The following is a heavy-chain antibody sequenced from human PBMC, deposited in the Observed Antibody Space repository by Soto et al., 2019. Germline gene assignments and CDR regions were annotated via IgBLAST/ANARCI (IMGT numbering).Heavy chain of an antibody. CDR2: INHSGST. CDR1: GGSFSGYY. V-gene: IGHV4-34*01. CDR3: ARGGVGYYYGSGSYYKD. J-gene: IGHJ4*02. D-gene: IGHD3-10*01. Sequence: QVQLQQWGAGLLKPSETLSLTCAVYGGSFSGYYWSWIRQPPGKGLEWIGEINHSGSTNYNPSLKSRVTISVDPAKNQFSLKLSSVTAADTAVYYCARGGVGYYYGSGSYYKDWGQGTLVTVSS.